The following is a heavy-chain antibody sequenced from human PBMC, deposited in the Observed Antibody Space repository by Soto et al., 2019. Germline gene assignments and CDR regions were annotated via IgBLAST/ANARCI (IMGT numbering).Heavy chain of an antibody. J-gene: IGHJ6*02. V-gene: IGHV3-23*01. CDR2: ISGSGGST. CDR3: AKELADYDFWSGPGAQGYGMDV. Sequence: GGSLRLSCAASGFSFSTYAMNWVRQAPGKGLEWVSAISGSGGSTYYADSVKGRFTISRDNSKNTLYLQMNSLRAEDTAVYYCAKELADYDFWSGPGAQGYGMDVWGQGTTVTVSS. D-gene: IGHD3-3*01. CDR1: GFSFSTYA.